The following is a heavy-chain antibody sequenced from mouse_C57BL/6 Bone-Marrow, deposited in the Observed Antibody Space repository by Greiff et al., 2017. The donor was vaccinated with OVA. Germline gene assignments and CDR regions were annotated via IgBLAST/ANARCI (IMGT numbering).Heavy chain of an antibody. CDR3: ARGTGLYAMDY. V-gene: IGHV1-18*01. CDR2: INPNNGGT. D-gene: IGHD3-3*01. J-gene: IGHJ4*01. CDR1: GYTFTDYN. Sequence: EVQLQQSGPELVKPGASVKIPCKASGYTFTDYNMDWVKQSHGKSLEWIGDINPNNGGTTYNQKFKGKATLTVDKSSSTAYMELRSLTSEDTAVYYCARGTGLYAMDYWGQGTSVTVSS.